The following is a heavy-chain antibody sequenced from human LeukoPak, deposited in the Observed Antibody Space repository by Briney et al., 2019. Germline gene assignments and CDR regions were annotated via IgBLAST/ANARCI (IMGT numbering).Heavy chain of an antibody. Sequence: GRSLRLSCAASGFTFAIYAMHWVRQAPGKGLEWVAVISYDGNNKYYADSVKGRFTISRDNSKNTLYLQMNSLRAEDTAVYYCARDPVGGWDDSSGYYYGYFDYWGQGTLVTVSS. CDR3: ARDPVGGWDDSSGYYYGYFDY. CDR2: ISYDGNNK. D-gene: IGHD3-22*01. J-gene: IGHJ4*02. V-gene: IGHV3-30-3*01. CDR1: GFTFAIYA.